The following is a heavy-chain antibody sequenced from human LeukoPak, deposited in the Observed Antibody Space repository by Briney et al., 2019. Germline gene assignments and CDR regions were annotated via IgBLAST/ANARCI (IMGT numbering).Heavy chain of an antibody. Sequence: GGSLRLSCAASGFTFSVYYMSWVRQAPGKGLEWLSYISSSGSTTYYADSVRDRFTISRDNAKNSLFLQMNSLRAEDTAVYYCARDCHDYGDYGGEVGCLHYGMDVWGQGTTVTVSS. CDR2: ISSSGSTT. CDR3: ARDCHDYGDYGGEVGCLHYGMDV. J-gene: IGHJ6*02. V-gene: IGHV3-11*04. D-gene: IGHD4-17*01. CDR1: GFTFSVYY.